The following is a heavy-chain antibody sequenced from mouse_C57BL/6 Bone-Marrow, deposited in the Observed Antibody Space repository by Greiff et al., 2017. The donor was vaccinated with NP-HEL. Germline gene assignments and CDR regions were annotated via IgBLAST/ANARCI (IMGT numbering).Heavy chain of an antibody. V-gene: IGHV1-82*01. CDR3: ARCVYYDYDRGFAY. CDR1: GYAFSSSW. Sequence: QVQLQQSGPELVKPGASVKISCKASGYAFSSSWMNWVKQRPGKGLEWIGRIYPGDGDTNYNGKFKGKATLTADKSSSTAYMQLSSLTSEDSAVYFCARCVYYDYDRGFAYWGQGTLVTVSA. J-gene: IGHJ3*01. D-gene: IGHD2-4*01. CDR2: IYPGDGDT.